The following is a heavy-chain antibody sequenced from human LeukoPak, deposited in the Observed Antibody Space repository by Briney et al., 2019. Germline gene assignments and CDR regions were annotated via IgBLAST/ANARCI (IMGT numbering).Heavy chain of an antibody. CDR2: ISAYNGNT. Sequence: ASVKVSCKASGYTFTSYGISWVRQAPGQGLEWMGWISAYNGNTNYAQKLQGRVTMTTDTSTSTAYMELRSLRSDDTAVYYCAGYCSGGSCYSENAFDIWGQGTMVTVSS. D-gene: IGHD2-15*01. J-gene: IGHJ3*02. V-gene: IGHV1-18*01. CDR1: GYTFTSYG. CDR3: AGYCSGGSCYSENAFDI.